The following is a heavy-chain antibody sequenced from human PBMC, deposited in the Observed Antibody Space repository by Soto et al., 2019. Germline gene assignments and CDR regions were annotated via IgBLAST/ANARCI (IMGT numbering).Heavy chain of an antibody. CDR3: ARELTSRQGITIFGVVTPRYYYYGMDV. D-gene: IGHD3-3*01. Sequence: SVTVSCKASGGTFSSYAISWVRQAPGQGLEWMGGIIPIFGTANYAQKFQGRVTITADESTSTAYMELSSPRSEDTAVYYCARELTSRQGITIFGVVTPRYYYYGMDVWGQGTTVTSP. V-gene: IGHV1-69*13. J-gene: IGHJ6*02. CDR2: IIPIFGTA. CDR1: GGTFSSYA.